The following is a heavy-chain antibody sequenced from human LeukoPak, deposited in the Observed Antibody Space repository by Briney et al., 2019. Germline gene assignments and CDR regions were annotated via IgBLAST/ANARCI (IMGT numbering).Heavy chain of an antibody. Sequence: SQTLSLTCAISGDSVSSNSAAWNWIRQSPSRGLEWLGRTYYRSKWYNYYAVSFKIRITINPDTSKNQFSLQLTSVPPEDPAVYYCARSAVIAAAGIYVWFAPWGQGTLVTVSS. V-gene: IGHV6-1*01. CDR2: TYYRSKWYN. D-gene: IGHD6-13*01. CDR1: GDSVSSNSAA. J-gene: IGHJ5*02. CDR3: ARSAVIAAAGIYVWFAP.